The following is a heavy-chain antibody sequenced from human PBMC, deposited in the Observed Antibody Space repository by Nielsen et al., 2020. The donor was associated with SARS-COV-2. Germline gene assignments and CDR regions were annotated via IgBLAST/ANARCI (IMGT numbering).Heavy chain of an antibody. CDR1: GFSFSDYE. J-gene: IGHJ4*02. CDR3: ARDADSYGFDY. V-gene: IGHV3-13*01. Sequence: GESLKISCAASGFSFSDYEMHWVRQATGKGLEWVAGIGTAGDTYYPGSVKGRFTISRESAKNSLYLQMNSLRAGDTAVYYCARDADSYGFDYWGQGTLVTVSS. D-gene: IGHD5-18*01. CDR2: IGTAGDT.